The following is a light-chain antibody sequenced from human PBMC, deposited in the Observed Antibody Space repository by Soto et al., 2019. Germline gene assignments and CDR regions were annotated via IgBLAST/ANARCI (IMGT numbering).Light chain of an antibody. CDR1: QSVSSY. CDR3: QQRSNWPPRIT. CDR2: DAS. Sequence: EIVLTQSPATLSLSPGERATLSCRASQSVSSYLAWYEQKTGQAPRLLIYDASIRATGIPARFSGSGSGTHFTRTISSLEHEDFAVYYCQQRSNWPPRITFGQGTRLEI. V-gene: IGKV3-11*01. J-gene: IGKJ5*01.